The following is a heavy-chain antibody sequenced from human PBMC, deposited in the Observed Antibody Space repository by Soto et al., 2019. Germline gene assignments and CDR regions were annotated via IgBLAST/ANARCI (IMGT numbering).Heavy chain of an antibody. CDR2: IFYSGGT. D-gene: IGHD1-7*01. CDR3: ARQGELRGTYFFYMDV. Sequence: SETLSLTCTVSGGSISSNYWSWIRQPPGKGLEWIGYIFYSGGTNYNPPLKSRVTISQDTSKNQLSLRLSSVTAADTAVYYCARQGELRGTYFFYMDVWGKGTTVTSP. V-gene: IGHV4-59*08. J-gene: IGHJ6*03. CDR1: GGSISSNY.